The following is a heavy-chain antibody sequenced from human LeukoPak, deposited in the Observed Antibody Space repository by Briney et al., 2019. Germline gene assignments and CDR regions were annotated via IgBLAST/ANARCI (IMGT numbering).Heavy chain of an antibody. Sequence: GGSLRLSCTASGFTFISHSMSWVRQAPGKGLEWVANIKEDGSEKYYVDSVKGRFTISSDDAKNSLYLQMNSLRAEDTAVYYGPRGSGWFFYWGRGPLVTVSS. CDR1: GFTFISHS. V-gene: IGHV3-7*04. CDR3: PRGSGWFFY. J-gene: IGHJ4*02. CDR2: IKEDGSEK. D-gene: IGHD6-19*01.